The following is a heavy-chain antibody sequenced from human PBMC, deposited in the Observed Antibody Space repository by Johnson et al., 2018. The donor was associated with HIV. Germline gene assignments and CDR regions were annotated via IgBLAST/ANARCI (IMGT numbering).Heavy chain of an antibody. V-gene: IGHV3-30*02. D-gene: IGHD2-15*01. CDR3: ARGVVPDPFDI. CDR1: RFTFSSYW. J-gene: IGHJ3*02. Sequence: MQLVESGGTLIQPGGSLRLSCAVSRFTFSSYWMHWVRQAPGKGLEWVAFIRYDGGTKYYADSVKGRFTISRDNSKNTLYLQMNSLRAEDTAVYYCARGVVPDPFDIWGQGTMVTVSS. CDR2: IRYDGGTK.